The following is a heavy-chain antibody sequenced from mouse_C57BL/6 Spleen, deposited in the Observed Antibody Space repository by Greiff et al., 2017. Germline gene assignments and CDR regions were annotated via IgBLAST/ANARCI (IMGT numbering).Heavy chain of an antibody. V-gene: IGHV1-69*01. Sequence: QVQLKQPGAELVMPGASVKLSCKASGYTFTSYWMHWVKQRPGQGLEWIGEIDPSDSYTNYNQKFKGKSTLTVDKSSSTAYMQLSSLTSEDSAVYYCARGTTVPYWGQGTTLTVSS. CDR2: IDPSDSYT. CDR3: ARGTTVPY. CDR1: GYTFTSYW. D-gene: IGHD1-1*01. J-gene: IGHJ2*01.